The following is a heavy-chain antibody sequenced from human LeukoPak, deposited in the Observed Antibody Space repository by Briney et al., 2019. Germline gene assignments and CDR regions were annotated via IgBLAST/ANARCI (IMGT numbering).Heavy chain of an antibody. CDR3: ARHGNCSGGSCYVYYFDY. Sequence: ASVKVSCKASGYTFTDYYIHWVRQAPGQGLEWMGWINPNSGGTNYAQEFQGRVTMTRDTSISTAYMELSRLRSDDTAVYYCARHGNCSGGSCYVYYFDYWGQGTLVTVSS. CDR2: INPNSGGT. V-gene: IGHV1-2*02. D-gene: IGHD2-15*01. CDR1: GYTFTDYY. J-gene: IGHJ4*02.